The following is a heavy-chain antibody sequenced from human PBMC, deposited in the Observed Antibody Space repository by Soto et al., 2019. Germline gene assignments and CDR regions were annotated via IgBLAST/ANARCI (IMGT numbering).Heavy chain of an antibody. J-gene: IGHJ4*02. CDR2: IYTSGTT. CDR1: GGSISGYY. D-gene: IGHD6-19*01. V-gene: IGHV4-4*07. Sequence: SETLSLTCTVSGGSISGYYWSWIRQPAGKGLEWLGRIYTSGTTNYNPSLKSRITMSVDTSKNQFSLKLSSVTVADTAVYYCARFDSGWYHFDYWGQGTLVTVSS. CDR3: ARFDSGWYHFDY.